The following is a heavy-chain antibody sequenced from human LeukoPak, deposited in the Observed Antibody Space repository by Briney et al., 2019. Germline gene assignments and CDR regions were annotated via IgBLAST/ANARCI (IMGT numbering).Heavy chain of an antibody. CDR2: ISSSGSTI. V-gene: IGHV3-11*04. J-gene: IGHJ6*03. D-gene: IGHD3-10*01. Sequence: GGSLRLSCAASGFTFSDYYMSWIRQAPGKGLEWVSYISSSGSTIYYADSVKGRFTISRDNAKNSLYLQMNSLRAEDTAVYYCARDPRSGTRYYYYMDVWGKGTTVTVSS. CDR3: ARDPRSGTRYYYYMDV. CDR1: GFTFSDYY.